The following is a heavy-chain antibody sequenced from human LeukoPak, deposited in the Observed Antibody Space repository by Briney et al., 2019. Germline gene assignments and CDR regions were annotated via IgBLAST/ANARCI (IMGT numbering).Heavy chain of an antibody. D-gene: IGHD3-16*01. V-gene: IGHV5-51*01. CDR2: IYPGDSDT. J-gene: IGHJ6*03. Sequence: GESLKISCKGSGYSFTSYWIGWVRQMPGKGLEWMGIIYPGDSDTRYSPSFQGQVTISADKSISTAYLQWSSLKASDTAMYYCARLGPLAYYYYYMDVWGKGTTVTVSS. CDR1: GYSFTSYW. CDR3: ARLGPLAYYYYYMDV.